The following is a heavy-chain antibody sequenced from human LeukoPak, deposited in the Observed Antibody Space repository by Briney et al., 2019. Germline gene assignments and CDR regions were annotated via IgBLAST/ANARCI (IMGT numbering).Heavy chain of an antibody. D-gene: IGHD3-10*01. CDR3: ARTRVRGVPMFDY. CDR2: ISSSGSTI. CDR1: GFTFSDYY. V-gene: IGHV3-11*04. Sequence: GGSLRLSCAASGFTFSDYYMSWIRQAPGKGLEWVSYISSSGSTIYYADSVKGRFTISRDNAKNSLYLQMNSLRAEDTAVYYCARTRVRGVPMFDYWGQGTLFTVSS. J-gene: IGHJ4*02.